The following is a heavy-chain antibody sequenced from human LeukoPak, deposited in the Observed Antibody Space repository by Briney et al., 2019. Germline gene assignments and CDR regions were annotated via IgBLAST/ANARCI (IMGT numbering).Heavy chain of an antibody. V-gene: IGHV3-64*01. J-gene: IGHJ3*02. Sequence: GGSLRLSCVASGFTFSSYAMHWVRQAPGKGLEYVSAISSNGGSTYYANSVKGRFTISRDNSKNTLYLQMGSLRAEDMAVYYCARGLGYCSSTSYHWGAFDIWGQGTMVTVSS. CDR3: ARGLGYCSSTSYHWGAFDI. D-gene: IGHD2-2*01. CDR2: ISSNGGST. CDR1: GFTFSSYA.